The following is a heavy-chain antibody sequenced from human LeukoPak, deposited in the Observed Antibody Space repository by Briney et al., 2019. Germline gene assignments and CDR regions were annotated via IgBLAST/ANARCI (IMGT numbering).Heavy chain of an antibody. Sequence: ASVKVSCKASGYTFTSYGISWVRQAPGQGLEWMGWISAYNGNTNYAQELQGRVTMTTDTSTSTAYMELRSLRSDDTAVYYCARGGYCSSTSCYYYFDYWGQGTLVTVSS. J-gene: IGHJ4*02. V-gene: IGHV1-18*01. CDR3: ARGGYCSSTSCYYYFDY. CDR1: GYTFTSYG. CDR2: ISAYNGNT. D-gene: IGHD2-2*01.